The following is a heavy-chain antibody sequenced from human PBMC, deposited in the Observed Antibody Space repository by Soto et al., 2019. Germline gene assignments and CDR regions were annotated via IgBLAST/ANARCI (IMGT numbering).Heavy chain of an antibody. V-gene: IGHV1-69*13. CDR1: GGTSSSYA. D-gene: IGHD3-22*01. CDR2: IIPIFGTA. CDR3: ARDPPPYDSSGYYYAFDI. J-gene: IGHJ3*02. Sequence: GASVKVSCKASGGTSSSYAISWVRQAPGQGLEWMGGIIPIFGTANYAQKFQGRVTITADESTSTAYMELSSLRSEDTAVYYCARDPPPYDSSGYYYAFDIWGQGTMVTVS.